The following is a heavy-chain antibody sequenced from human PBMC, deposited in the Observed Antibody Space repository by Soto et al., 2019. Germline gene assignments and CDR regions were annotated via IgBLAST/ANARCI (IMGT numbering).Heavy chain of an antibody. CDR3: ARSPRSSPYFDY. V-gene: IGHV5-51*01. D-gene: IGHD6-13*01. CDR1: GYTFSNFW. J-gene: IGHJ4*02. CDR2: IYPGDHET. Sequence: GESLKISCQSSGYTFSNFWIGWVRQLPGKGLEWMGIIYPGDHETRYSPSFHGKVTISADRSINTAYLQWNSLGASDTAFYFCARSPRSSPYFDYWGQGALVTVSS.